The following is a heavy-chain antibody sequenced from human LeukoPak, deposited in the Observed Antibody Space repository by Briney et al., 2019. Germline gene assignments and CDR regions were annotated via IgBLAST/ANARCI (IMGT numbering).Heavy chain of an antibody. J-gene: IGHJ4*02. D-gene: IGHD2/OR15-2a*01. CDR3: VSFYETY. V-gene: IGHV3-74*01. Sequence: GGSLRLSCAASGFTFSSYWMHWVRQAPGKGLVWVSRINSDGSSTSYADSVKGRFTISKDNAKNTVYLQMNGLRAEDTAVYYCVSFYETYWGRGTLVTVSS. CDR2: INSDGSST. CDR1: GFTFSSYW.